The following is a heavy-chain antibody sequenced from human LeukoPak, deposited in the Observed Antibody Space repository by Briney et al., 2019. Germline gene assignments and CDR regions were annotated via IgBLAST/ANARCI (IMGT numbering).Heavy chain of an antibody. CDR2: INPSGGST. CDR1: GYTFTSYY. Sequence: GASVKVSCKASGYTFTSYYMHWVRQAPGHGLEWMGIINPSGGSTIYAQNFQGRVTMTRDTSTSTVYMELSSLRSEDTAVYYCARDQGLIVVVAATLADWGQGTLVTVSS. CDR3: ARDQGLIVVVAATLAD. D-gene: IGHD2-15*01. J-gene: IGHJ4*02. V-gene: IGHV1-46*01.